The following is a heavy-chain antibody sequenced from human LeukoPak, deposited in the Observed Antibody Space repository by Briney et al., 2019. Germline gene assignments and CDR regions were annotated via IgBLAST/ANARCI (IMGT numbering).Heavy chain of an antibody. CDR3: ARVRIAVAGSYYYYYGMDV. V-gene: IGHV4-34*01. J-gene: IGHJ6*02. CDR1: XXXXSGYX. D-gene: IGHD6-19*01. CDR2: INHXGST. Sequence: SETLSLTXAVXXXXXSGYXXSWIRQPPXXXXXXXXEINHXGSTNYNPSLKSRVTISVDTSKNQFSLKLSSVTAADTAVYYCARVRIAVAGSYYYYYGMDVWGQGTTVTVSS.